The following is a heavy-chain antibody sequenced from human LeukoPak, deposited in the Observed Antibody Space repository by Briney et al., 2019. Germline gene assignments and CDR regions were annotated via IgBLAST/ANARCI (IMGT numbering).Heavy chain of an antibody. J-gene: IGHJ3*02. Sequence: SVKVSCKASGGTFSSYAISWVRQAPGQGLGWMGGIIPIFGTANYAQKFQGRVTITADKSTSTAYMELSSLRSEDTAVYYCARGDLAYCGGDCYSWAFDIWGQGTMVTVSS. D-gene: IGHD2-21*02. CDR1: GGTFSSYA. CDR3: ARGDLAYCGGDCYSWAFDI. V-gene: IGHV1-69*06. CDR2: IIPIFGTA.